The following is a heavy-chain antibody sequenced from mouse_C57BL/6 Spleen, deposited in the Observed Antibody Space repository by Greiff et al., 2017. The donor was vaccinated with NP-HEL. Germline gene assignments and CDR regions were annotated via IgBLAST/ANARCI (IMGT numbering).Heavy chain of an antibody. Sequence: QVQLKESGAELVKPGASVKISCKASGYAFSSYWMNWVKQRPGKGLEWIGQIYPGDGDTNYNGKFKGKATLTADKSSSTAYMQLSSLTSEDSAVYFCARSLPLFTDFDYWGQGTTLTVSS. V-gene: IGHV1-80*01. J-gene: IGHJ2*01. D-gene: IGHD2-1*01. CDR2: IYPGDGDT. CDR3: ARSLPLFTDFDY. CDR1: GYAFSSYW.